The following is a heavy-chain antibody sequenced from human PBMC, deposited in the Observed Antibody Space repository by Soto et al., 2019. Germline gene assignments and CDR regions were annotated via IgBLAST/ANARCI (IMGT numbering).Heavy chain of an antibody. J-gene: IGHJ4*02. CDR3: ASSPEPETVHPFDY. D-gene: IGHD4-17*01. V-gene: IGHV4-30-4*01. Sequence: QVQLQESGPGLVKPSQTLSLTCTVSGGSISSGDYHSSWIRQPPGKGLEWFGYIYYSGSTYYNPPLKSRITISVDTSKNQFSLKLSSVTAADTAVYYCASSPEPETVHPFDYWGQGTLVTVSS. CDR2: IYYSGST. CDR1: GGSISSGDYH.